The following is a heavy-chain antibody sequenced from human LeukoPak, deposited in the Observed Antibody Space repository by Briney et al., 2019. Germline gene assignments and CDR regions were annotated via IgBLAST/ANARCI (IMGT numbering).Heavy chain of an antibody. Sequence: ASVKVSCKASGYSFTGHYMHWVRQAPGQGLEWMGWISAYNGNTNYAQKLQGRVTMTTDTSTSTAYMELRSLRSDDTAVYYCASSSPGYSSSWYSYWGQGTLVTVSS. D-gene: IGHD6-13*01. CDR3: ASSSPGYSSSWYSY. CDR1: GYSFTGHY. CDR2: ISAYNGNT. J-gene: IGHJ4*02. V-gene: IGHV1-18*04.